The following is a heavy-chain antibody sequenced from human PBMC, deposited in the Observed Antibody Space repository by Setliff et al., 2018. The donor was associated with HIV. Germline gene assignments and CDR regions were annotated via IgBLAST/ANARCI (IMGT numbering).Heavy chain of an antibody. CDR2: TYNSENI. CDR3: ARHFYTTSWHSGTYWYFDL. J-gene: IGHJ2*01. D-gene: IGHD1-1*01. CDR1: NGSINDYY. V-gene: IGHV4-59*12. Sequence: ASETLSLTCSMSNGSINDYYWSWIRQSPGKGLEWIGSTYNSENINYNPSLKSRVTVSVDTSKNQFSLRLTSVTAADTAVYFCARHFYTTSWHSGTYWYFDLWGRGTLVTVSS.